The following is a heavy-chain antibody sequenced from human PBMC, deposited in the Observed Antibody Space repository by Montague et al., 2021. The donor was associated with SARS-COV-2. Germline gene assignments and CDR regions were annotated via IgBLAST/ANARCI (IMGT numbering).Heavy chain of an antibody. J-gene: IGHJ3*02. CDR2: ISYSGST. V-gene: IGHV4-39*01. CDR3: ARHITGSGNAFDI. D-gene: IGHD3-10*01. CDR1: GGSISSTSYY. Sequence: SETLSLTCTVSGGSISSTSYYWGWIRQPPGKGLEWIGSISYSGSTYYKSSLKSRVTISVDTSKNQFSLRLSSVTAADTAVYYCARHITGSGNAFDIWGQGQWSPSLQ.